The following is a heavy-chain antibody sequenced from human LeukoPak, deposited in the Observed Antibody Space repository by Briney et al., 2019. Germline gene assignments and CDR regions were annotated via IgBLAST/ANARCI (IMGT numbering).Heavy chain of an antibody. CDR2: ISSSGNTT. J-gene: IGHJ3*02. Sequence: GGSLRLSCAASGFTFSDNYMSWIRQAPGKGLEWVSYISSSGNTTYNADSVKGRFTISRDNAKNSLYLQMNSLRAEDTAVYYCARDSGYAFDIWGQGTMVTVSS. CDR3: ARDSGYAFDI. CDR1: GFTFSDNY. D-gene: IGHD1-26*01. V-gene: IGHV3-11*04.